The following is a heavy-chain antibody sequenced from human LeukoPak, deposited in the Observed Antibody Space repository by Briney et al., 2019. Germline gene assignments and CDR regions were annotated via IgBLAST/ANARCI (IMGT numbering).Heavy chain of an antibody. CDR3: ARDLGYGDYD. J-gene: IGHJ4*02. Sequence: ASVKVSCKASGGTFSSYAISWVRQAPGQGLEWMGGIIPIFGTANYAQKFQGRVTITADESTSTAYMELSSLRPEATAVYYCARDLGYGDYDWGQGTLVTVSS. V-gene: IGHV1-69*13. CDR2: IIPIFGTA. CDR1: GGTFSSYA. D-gene: IGHD4-17*01.